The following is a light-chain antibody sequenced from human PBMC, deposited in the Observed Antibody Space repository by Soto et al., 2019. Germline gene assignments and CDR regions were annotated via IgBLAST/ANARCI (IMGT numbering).Light chain of an antibody. CDR3: QQTYSTPT. V-gene: IGKV1-39*01. CDR2: AAS. Sequence: DIQMTQSPSSLSASVGDKVTITCRASQSISSYLNWYQQKPGKAPQLLIYAASSLQGGVPSRFSGSRSGTDFTLTINSLQPRDFATYYCQQTYSTPTFGQGTKVKIK. J-gene: IGKJ1*01. CDR1: QSISSY.